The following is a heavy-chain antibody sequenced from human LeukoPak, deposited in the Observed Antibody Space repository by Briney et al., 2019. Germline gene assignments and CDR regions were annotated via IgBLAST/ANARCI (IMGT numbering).Heavy chain of an antibody. CDR3: AKLELAGGYYYYYMDV. V-gene: IGHV3-30*02. CDR2: IRYDGSNK. D-gene: IGHD1-7*01. CDR1: GFTFSSYG. Sequence: GGSLRLSCAASGFTFSSYGMHWVRQAPGKGLEWVAFIRYDGSNKYYADSVKGRFTISRDNSKNTLYLQMNSLRAEDTAVYYCAKLELAGGYYYYYMDVWAKGPRSPSP. J-gene: IGHJ6*03.